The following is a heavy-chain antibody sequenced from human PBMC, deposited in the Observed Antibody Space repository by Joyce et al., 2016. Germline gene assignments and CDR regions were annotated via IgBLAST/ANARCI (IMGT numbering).Heavy chain of an antibody. CDR3: ARDRVQWSFGAVSNHFYMDV. J-gene: IGHJ6*03. V-gene: IGHV3-11*04. CDR2: IGSSESPI. Sequence: QVQLVESGGGVAKPGGSLRLSCVASGFASFTDYYMSWIRQGPGKGLEWVADIGSSESPIYYADSVKGRFTGARDNSKNSLFLHMYNLRVEDSAVYYCARDRVQWSFGAVSNHFYMDVWGKGTAVAVAS. D-gene: IGHD3-16*01. CDR1: GFASFTDYY.